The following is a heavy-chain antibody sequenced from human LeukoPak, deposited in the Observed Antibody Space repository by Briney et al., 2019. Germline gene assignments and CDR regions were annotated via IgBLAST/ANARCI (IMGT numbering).Heavy chain of an antibody. CDR3: SRQVVGNDY. J-gene: IGHJ4*02. Sequence: SETLSLTCAVYGESSFSSYYWSWIRQTPGGALEWIGEINHSGYTNYNPSLKSRVTLSIDTSKNQFSLRLNSVTAVDTAVYYCSRQVVGNDYWGQGTLVTVSS. D-gene: IGHD3-22*01. V-gene: IGHV4-34*01. CDR2: INHSGYT. CDR1: GESSFSSYY.